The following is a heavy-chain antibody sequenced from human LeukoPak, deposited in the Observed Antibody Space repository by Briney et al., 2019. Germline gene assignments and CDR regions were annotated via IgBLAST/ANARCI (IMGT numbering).Heavy chain of an antibody. CDR3: VRREGFFYYFDY. D-gene: IGHD1-26*01. J-gene: IGHJ4*02. V-gene: IGHV3-48*03. Sequence: GGSLRLSCAASGFSFSSYEMNWVRQAPGKGLEWVSYISSSGRTIYYADSVKGRFTISGDNAKNSLYLQMNSLRAEDTAVYYCVRREGFFYYFDYWGQGTLVTVSS. CDR2: ISSSGRTI. CDR1: GFSFSSYE.